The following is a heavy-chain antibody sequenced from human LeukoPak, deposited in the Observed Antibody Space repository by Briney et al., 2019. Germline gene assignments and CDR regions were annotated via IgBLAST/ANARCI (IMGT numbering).Heavy chain of an antibody. D-gene: IGHD3-10*01. V-gene: IGHV3-23*01. CDR3: AKQYYHTSGSFDY. Sequence: GGSLRLSCAASGLTFSNHAMSWVRQAPGKGLEWVSGISGSGGSTYYADSVKGRFTISRDNYKNTLYLQMNSLRAEDAALYYCAKQYYHTSGSFDYWGQGALVTVSS. CDR1: GLTFSNHA. J-gene: IGHJ4*02. CDR2: ISGSGGST.